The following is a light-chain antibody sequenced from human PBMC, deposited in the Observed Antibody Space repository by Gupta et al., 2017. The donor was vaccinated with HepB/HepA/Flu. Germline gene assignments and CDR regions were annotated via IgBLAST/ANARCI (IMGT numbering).Light chain of an antibody. J-gene: IGLJ2*01. V-gene: IGLV1-51*02. CDR3: GTWDSSLSVVL. CDR1: SSNIGSNY. CDR2: ENN. Sequence: SVFTPPPSPSAAPGPEVHIPLPGSSSNIGSNYVSWYQQLPGTAPKLLIFENNQRPSGIPDRFSGSTSDTSATLDITGLQTGDEADYYCGTWDSSLSVVLFGGGTRLTVL.